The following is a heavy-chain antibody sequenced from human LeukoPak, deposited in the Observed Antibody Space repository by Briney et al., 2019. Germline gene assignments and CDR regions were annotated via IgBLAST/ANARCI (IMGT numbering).Heavy chain of an antibody. J-gene: IGHJ3*02. D-gene: IGHD1-26*01. CDR2: ISYDGSGN. CDR3: ARGYSGSYSGAFAI. CDR1: GFTFSSYG. Sequence: GGSLRLSCAASGFTFSSYGMPWVRQAPGKGLEWVAVISYDGSGNNYADSVKGRFTISRDNSKNTLYLQMNSLRAEDTAVYYCARGYSGSYSGAFAIWGQGTMVTVSS. V-gene: IGHV3-30*03.